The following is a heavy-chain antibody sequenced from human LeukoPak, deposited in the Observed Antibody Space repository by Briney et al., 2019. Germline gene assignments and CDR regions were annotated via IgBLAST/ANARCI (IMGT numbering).Heavy chain of an antibody. J-gene: IGHJ4*02. Sequence: SGGSLRLSCVASGFTFSSYAMTWVRQGPGKGLEWVSVISGSGGSTFYADSVKGRFTVSRDNSKNTLYLQMNSLRAEDTAVYYCANKELLFDIRLDYWGQGTLVTVSS. V-gene: IGHV3-23*01. D-gene: IGHD3-10*01. CDR1: GFTFSSYA. CDR2: ISGSGGST. CDR3: ANKELLFDIRLDY.